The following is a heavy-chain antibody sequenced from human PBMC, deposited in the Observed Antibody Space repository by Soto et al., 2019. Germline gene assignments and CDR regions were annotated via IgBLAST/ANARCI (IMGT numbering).Heavy chain of an antibody. J-gene: IGHJ4*02. CDR3: ASPADYSKIQLRPCFDY. D-gene: IGHD4-4*01. CDR1: GFTFSSYA. Sequence: PGGSLRLSCAASGFTFSSYAMHWVRQAPGKGLVWLSVISYDVSNKYYADSVKGRFTISRDNSKNSLYLQMNSLRAEDTAVYYCASPADYSKIQLRPCFDYWGQGTLVTVSS. V-gene: IGHV3-30-3*01. CDR2: ISYDVSNK.